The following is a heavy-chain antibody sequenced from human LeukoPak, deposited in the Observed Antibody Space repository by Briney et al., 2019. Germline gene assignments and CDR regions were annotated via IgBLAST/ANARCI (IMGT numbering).Heavy chain of an antibody. CDR3: ARQTGSGLFILP. CDR2: IFYSGST. Sequence: SETLSLTCTVSGGSISTSNYYWGWIRQPPGKGLEWIGNIFYSGSTYYSPSLKSRVTISLDTSRNQFSLRLTSVTAADTAVYYCARQTGSGLFILPGGQGTLVTVSS. V-gene: IGHV4-39*01. CDR1: GGSISTSNYY. J-gene: IGHJ4*02. D-gene: IGHD3/OR15-3a*01.